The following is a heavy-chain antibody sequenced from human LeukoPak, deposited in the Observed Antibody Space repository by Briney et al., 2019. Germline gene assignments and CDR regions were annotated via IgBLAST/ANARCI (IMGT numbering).Heavy chain of an antibody. CDR1: GYTFSDYY. CDR2: INPCSGGT. CDR3: ARDGLRGYTYGRNYFYFYYLDV. V-gene: IGHV1-2*02. J-gene: IGHJ6*03. D-gene: IGHD5-18*01. Sequence: ASVKVSCKASGYTFSDYYIHWVRQAPGQGLEWMGWINPCSGGTNYAQKFQGRVSMTRDTSISTAYMELSRLRSDDTAVYYCARDGLRGYTYGRNYFYFYYLDVWGKGTTVTISS.